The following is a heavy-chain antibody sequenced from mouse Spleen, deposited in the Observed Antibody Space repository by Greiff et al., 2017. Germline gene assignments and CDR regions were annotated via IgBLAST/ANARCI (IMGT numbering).Heavy chain of an antibody. CDR1: GYTFTSYG. CDR2: IYPRSGNT. CDR3: ARYYGSSRYFDV. V-gene: IGHV1-81*01. D-gene: IGHD1-1*01. Sequence: QVQLQQSGAELARPGASVKLSCKASGYTFTSYGISWVKQRTGQGLEWIGEIYPRSGNTYYNEKFKGKATLTADKSSSTAYMELRSLTSEDSAVYFCARYYGSSRYFDVWGTGTTVTVSS. J-gene: IGHJ1*03.